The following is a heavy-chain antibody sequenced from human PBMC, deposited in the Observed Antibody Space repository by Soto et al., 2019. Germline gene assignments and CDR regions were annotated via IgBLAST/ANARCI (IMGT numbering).Heavy chain of an antibody. Sequence: SETLSLTCTVSGGSISSYYWSWIRQPPGKGLEWIGYIYYSGSTNYNPSLKSRVTISVDTSKNQFSLKLSSVTAADTAVYYCARGWTGVAPYYMDVWGKGTTVNVSS. J-gene: IGHJ6*03. CDR2: IYYSGST. CDR1: GGSISSYY. CDR3: ARGWTGVAPYYMDV. D-gene: IGHD2-15*01. V-gene: IGHV4-59*01.